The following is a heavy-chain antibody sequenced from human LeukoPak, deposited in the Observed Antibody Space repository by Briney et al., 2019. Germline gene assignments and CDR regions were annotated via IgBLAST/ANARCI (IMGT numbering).Heavy chain of an antibody. D-gene: IGHD3-9*01. V-gene: IGHV3-23*01. J-gene: IGHJ4*02. CDR2: ISGSGGST. Sequence: GGSLRLSCAASGFTFSSYAMSWVRQAPGKGLKWVSAISGSGGSTYYADSVKGRFTISRDNSKNTLYLQMNSLRAEDTAVYYCAKVEASAPPYYDILTGRTGFDYWGQGTLVTVSS. CDR1: GFTFSSYA. CDR3: AKVEASAPPYYDILTGRTGFDY.